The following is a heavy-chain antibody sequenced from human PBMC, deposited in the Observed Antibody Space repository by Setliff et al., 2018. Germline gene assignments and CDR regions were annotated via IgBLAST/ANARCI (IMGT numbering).Heavy chain of an antibody. CDR2: IKQDGSEI. V-gene: IGHV3-7*01. D-gene: IGHD2-21*01. CDR1: AFTFSSYW. Sequence: GSLRLSCAASAFTFSSYWLDWVRQAPGKGLEWVANIKQDGSEIYYADSVRGRFTISRDTAKNSVYLQMNSLRAEDTAVYYCASGDWFYFDCWGQGTLVTVS. CDR3: ASGDWFYFDC. J-gene: IGHJ4*02.